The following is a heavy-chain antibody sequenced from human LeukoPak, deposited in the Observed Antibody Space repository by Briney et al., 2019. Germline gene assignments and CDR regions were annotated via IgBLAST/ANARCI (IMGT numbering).Heavy chain of an antibody. D-gene: IGHD3-10*01. CDR2: ISGSGGST. CDR1: GFTFSSYA. Sequence: PGGSLRLSCAASGFTFSSYAMGWVRQAPGKGLEWVSAISGSGGSTYYADSVKGRFTISRDNSKNTLYLQMNSLRAEDTAVYYCAKVRWYHGRSPPDAFDIWGQGTMVTVSS. CDR3: AKVRWYHGRSPPDAFDI. J-gene: IGHJ3*02. V-gene: IGHV3-23*01.